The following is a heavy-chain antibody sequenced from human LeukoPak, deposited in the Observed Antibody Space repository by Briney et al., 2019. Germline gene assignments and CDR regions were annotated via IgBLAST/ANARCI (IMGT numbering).Heavy chain of an antibody. J-gene: IGHJ4*02. CDR1: GGSISSGGYY. V-gene: IGHV4-31*03. CDR3: ARTGSYRFEYYFDY. D-gene: IGHD3-16*02. CDR2: IYYSGST. Sequence: SQTLSLTCTVSGGSISSGGYYWSWIRQHPGKGLEWIGYIYYSGSTYYNPSPKSRVTISVDTSKNQFSLKLSSVTAADTAVYYCARTGSYRFEYYFDYWGQGTLVTVSS.